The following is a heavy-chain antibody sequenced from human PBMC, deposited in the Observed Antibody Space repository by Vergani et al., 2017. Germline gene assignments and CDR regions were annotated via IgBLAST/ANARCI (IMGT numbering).Heavy chain of an antibody. CDR1: GGSINSHNYY. Sequence: QVQLQESGPGLVKPSQTLSLTCTVSGGSINSHNYYWSWIRQPAGKGLEWIGRIHTSGSTNYNPSLKSRVTMSEDTSKNQFSLNLTSVTAADTAVYFCAGGSCLGCCCYQPLFDYWGQGILVTVSS. V-gene: IGHV4-61*02. D-gene: IGHD3-10*01. CDR2: IHTSGST. J-gene: IGHJ4*02. CDR3: AGGSCLGCCCYQPLFDY.